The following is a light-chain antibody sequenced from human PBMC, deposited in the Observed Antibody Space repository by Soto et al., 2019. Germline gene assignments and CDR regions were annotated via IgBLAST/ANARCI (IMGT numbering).Light chain of an antibody. V-gene: IGKV3-15*01. CDR1: QSISSD. J-gene: IGKJ3*01. CDR3: QQYHDWPPIT. CDR2: GAS. Sequence: EVVMTQSPGTLSLSAGERATVSCRASQSISSDLAWYQQKPGQAPGLLIYGASTRATDIPARFSGGGSGTEFTLTISSLQSEDSAIYYCQQYHDWPPITFGPGTKVHIK.